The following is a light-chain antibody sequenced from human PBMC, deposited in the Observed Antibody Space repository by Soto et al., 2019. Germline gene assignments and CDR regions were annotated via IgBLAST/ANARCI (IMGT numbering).Light chain of an antibody. Sequence: QSVLTQPASVSGSPGQSITISCTGTSSDVGGYNYVSWYQQHPGKAPKLMIYEVSNRPSGVSNRFSGSKSGNTASLTISGLQAEDEAEYYCQSYDSSLSGFYVFGTATKLTVL. V-gene: IGLV2-14*01. CDR1: SSDVGGYNY. J-gene: IGLJ1*01. CDR2: EVS. CDR3: QSYDSSLSGFYV.